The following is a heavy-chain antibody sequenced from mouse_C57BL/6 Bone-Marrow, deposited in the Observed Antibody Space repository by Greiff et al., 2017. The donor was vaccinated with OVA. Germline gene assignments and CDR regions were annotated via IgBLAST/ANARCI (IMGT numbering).Heavy chain of an antibody. CDR3: APTTVVGGDWYFDV. Sequence: QVQLQQSGAELVKPGASVKVSCKASGYTFTSYWMHWVKQRPGQGLEWIGRIHPYDSDTNYNQKFKGKATLTVDKSSSTAYMQLSSLTSEDSAVYYCAPTTVVGGDWYFDVWGTGTTVTVSS. CDR1: GYTFTSYW. D-gene: IGHD1-1*01. J-gene: IGHJ1*03. V-gene: IGHV1-74*01. CDR2: IHPYDSDT.